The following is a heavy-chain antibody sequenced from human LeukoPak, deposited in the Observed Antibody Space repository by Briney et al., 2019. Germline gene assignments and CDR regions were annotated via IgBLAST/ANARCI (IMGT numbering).Heavy chain of an antibody. J-gene: IGHJ4*02. CDR1: GGSISSYY. CDR2: ICYSGST. V-gene: IGHV4-59*01. CDR3: ARDSQDSSGYYYRAPSYFDY. Sequence: SETLSLTCTVSGGSISSYYWSWIRQPPGKGLEWIGYICYSGSTNYNPSLKSRVTISVDTSKNQFSLKLSSVTAADTAVYYCARDSQDSSGYYYRAPSYFDYWGQGTLVTVSS. D-gene: IGHD3-22*01.